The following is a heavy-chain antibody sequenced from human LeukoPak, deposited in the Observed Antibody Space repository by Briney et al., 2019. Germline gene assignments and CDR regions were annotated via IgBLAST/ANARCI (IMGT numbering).Heavy chain of an antibody. CDR3: ARLSGYSSGHYYSDY. Sequence: SQTLSLTCAVSGGSISSGDYSWSWIRQPPGKGLEWIGYIYYRGSTNYNPSLKSRVTISVDTSKNQFSLKLSSVTAADTAVYYCARLSGYSSGHYYSDYWGQGTLVTVSS. D-gene: IGHD3-22*01. V-gene: IGHV4-30-2*02. CDR2: IYYRGST. J-gene: IGHJ4*02. CDR1: GGSISSGDYS.